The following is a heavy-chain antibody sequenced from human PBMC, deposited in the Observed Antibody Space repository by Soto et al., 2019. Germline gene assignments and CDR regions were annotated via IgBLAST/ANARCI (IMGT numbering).Heavy chain of an antibody. Sequence: GGSLRLSCAASGFTFSSYGMHWVRQAPGKGLEWVAVIWYDGSNKYYADSVKGRFTISRDNSKNTLYLQMNSLRAEDTAVYYCATRWGSYPFDYWGQGTLVTVSS. V-gene: IGHV3-33*01. J-gene: IGHJ4*02. CDR1: GFTFSSYG. D-gene: IGHD3-16*02. CDR3: ATRWGSYPFDY. CDR2: IWYDGSNK.